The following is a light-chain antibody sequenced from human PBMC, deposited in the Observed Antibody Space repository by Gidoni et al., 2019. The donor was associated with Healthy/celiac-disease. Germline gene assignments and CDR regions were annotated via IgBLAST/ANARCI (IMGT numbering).Light chain of an antibody. CDR2: AAS. V-gene: IGKV1-39*01. CDR3: QQSYSTPRT. J-gene: IGKJ2*01. Sequence: DIQMTQSPSSLSASVGDRVTITCRASQSISNYLKWYKQKPGKAPKLLSYAASSLQSGVPSRFSGGGSGTDFTLTISSLQPEDFATYYCQQSYSTPRTFXXXTKLEIK. CDR1: QSISNY.